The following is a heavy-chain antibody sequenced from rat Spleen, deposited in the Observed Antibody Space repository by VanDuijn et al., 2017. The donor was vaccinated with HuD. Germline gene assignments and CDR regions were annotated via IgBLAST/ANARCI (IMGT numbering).Heavy chain of an antibody. CDR2: IWGDGST. V-gene: IGHV2-13*01. J-gene: IGHJ2*01. D-gene: IGHD1-11*01. CDR3: TRAGYGGYTA. Sequence: QVQLKESGPGLVQPSQTLSLTCTVSGFSLTSYGVTWVRQPPGKGLGWMGGIWGDGSTNSKSALKSRLSISRDTANTQVFLKMNSLQTEDTAIYFCTRAGYGGYTAWGQGVMVTVSS. CDR1: GFSLTSYG.